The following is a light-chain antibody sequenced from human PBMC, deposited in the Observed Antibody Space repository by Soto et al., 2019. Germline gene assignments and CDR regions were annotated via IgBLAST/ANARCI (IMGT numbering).Light chain of an antibody. J-gene: IGKJ1*01. V-gene: IGKV1-5*03. CDR2: EAS. Sequence: DIQMTQSPSSLSASVGDRVTITCRASQSISSWLAWYQQKPGKAPKLLIYEASILESGVPIRFSGSGCGTEFTLPVNSLQPDDFASYYCQQSNSYSWTFGQGTNVDVK. CDR3: QQSNSYSWT. CDR1: QSISSW.